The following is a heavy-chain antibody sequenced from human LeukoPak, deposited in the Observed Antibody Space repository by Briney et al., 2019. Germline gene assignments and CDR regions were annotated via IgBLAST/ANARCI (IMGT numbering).Heavy chain of an antibody. J-gene: IGHJ4*02. D-gene: IGHD2-15*01. CDR2: IYYSGST. CDR3: ARVVRAATYFDY. CDR1: GGSISSGGCY. V-gene: IGHV4-31*03. Sequence: SETLSLTRTVSGGSISSGGCYWSWLRQHPGKGLEWIGYIYYSGSTYYTPSLKSRVTISVDTSKNQFSLKLSSVTAADTAVYYCARVVRAATYFDYWGQGTLVTVSS.